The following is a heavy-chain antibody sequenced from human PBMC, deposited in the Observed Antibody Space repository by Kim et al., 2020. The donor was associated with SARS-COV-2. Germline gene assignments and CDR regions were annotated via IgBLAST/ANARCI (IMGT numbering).Heavy chain of an antibody. CDR2: ISYDGSNK. J-gene: IGHJ6*02. CDR1: GFTFSSYG. V-gene: IGHV3-30*18. D-gene: IGHD4-17*01. CDR3: AKEGGNDYGDYGSYYYYYGMDV. Sequence: GGSLRLSCAASGFTFSSYGMHWVRQAPGKGLEWVAVISYDGSNKYYADSVKGRFTISRDNSKNTLYLQMNSLRAEDTAVYYCAKEGGNDYGDYGSYYYYYGMDVWGQGTTVTVSS.